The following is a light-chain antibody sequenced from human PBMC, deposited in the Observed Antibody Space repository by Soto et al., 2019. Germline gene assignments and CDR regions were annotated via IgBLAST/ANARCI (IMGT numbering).Light chain of an antibody. CDR1: QSVSSN. V-gene: IGKV3D-15*01. CDR3: QQYNSWPLT. Sequence: EIVMTQSAATLSVSPGERATPXCRASQSVSSNFVWCQQKPGQAPRLVIYDIFTRANGGPTRISSSGSGTEFTRTISSLQSEDFAVYYGQQYNSWPLTFGGGTKVDIK. J-gene: IGKJ4*01. CDR2: DIF.